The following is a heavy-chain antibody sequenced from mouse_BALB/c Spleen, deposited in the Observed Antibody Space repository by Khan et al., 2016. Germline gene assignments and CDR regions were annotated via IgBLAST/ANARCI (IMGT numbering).Heavy chain of an antibody. CDR3: ARSLLWPAMDY. CDR2: IWGGGST. V-gene: IGHV2-6-4*01. D-gene: IGHD2-10*01. Sequence: QVQLKESGPGLVAPSQSLSITCTVSGVSLYRYSVHWVRQPPGKGLEWLGMIWGGGSTDYNSALKSRLTFSKDNSKSQVFLKMNSLQTGDTAMYYCARSLLWPAMDYWGQGTSVTVSS. CDR1: GVSLYRYS. J-gene: IGHJ4*01.